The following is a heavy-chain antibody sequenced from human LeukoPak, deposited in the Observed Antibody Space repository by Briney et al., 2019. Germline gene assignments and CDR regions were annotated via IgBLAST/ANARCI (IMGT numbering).Heavy chain of an antibody. D-gene: IGHD4-17*01. CDR2: IYYSGST. Sequence: SETLSLTCTVSGGSISSYYWSWIRQPPGKGLEWIGYIYYSGSTNYNPSLKSRVTISVDTSKNQFSLKLSSVTAADTAVYYCARLIDYGDNFDYWGQGTLVTVSS. CDR3: ARLIDYGDNFDY. CDR1: GGSISSYY. V-gene: IGHV4-59*08. J-gene: IGHJ4*02.